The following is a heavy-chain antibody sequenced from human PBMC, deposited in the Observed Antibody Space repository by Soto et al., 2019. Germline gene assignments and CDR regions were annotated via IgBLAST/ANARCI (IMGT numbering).Heavy chain of an antibody. D-gene: IGHD3-3*01. J-gene: IGHJ5*02. Sequence: PSETLSLTCTVSGGSVSSRSYYWSWIRQPPGKGLEWIGHMYYSGTTNYQPSLKSRVTISADTSQNQFSLKLSSVSAADTAVYYCARGLVFGVAIPLLESWGQGTMVTV. CDR3: ARGLVFGVAIPLLES. V-gene: IGHV4-61*01. CDR2: MYYSGTT. CDR1: GGSVSSRSYY.